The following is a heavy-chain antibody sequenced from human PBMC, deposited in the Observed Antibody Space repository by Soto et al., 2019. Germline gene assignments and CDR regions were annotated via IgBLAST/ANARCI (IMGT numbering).Heavy chain of an antibody. Sequence: GASVKVSCKASGGTFSSYAISWVRQAPGQGLEWMGGIIPIFGTANYAQKFQGRVTITADESTSTAYMELSSLGSEDTAVYYCARQRWLQSDLDYWGQGTLVTVSS. J-gene: IGHJ4*02. CDR2: IIPIFGTA. CDR1: GGTFSSYA. V-gene: IGHV1-69*13. D-gene: IGHD5-12*01. CDR3: ARQRWLQSDLDY.